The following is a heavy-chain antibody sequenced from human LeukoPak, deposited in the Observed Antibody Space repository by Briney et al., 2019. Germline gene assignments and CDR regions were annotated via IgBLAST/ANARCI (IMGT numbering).Heavy chain of an antibody. CDR2: IHANSGST. Sequence: GASVTVSCKASGYTFTGYYMHWGRQAPGQGLEWMGWIHANSGSTNYAQKFQGRVTMTRDTSTSTAYMELSRLRSDDTAVYYCARVIGFGELSLGYWGQGTQVTVSS. D-gene: IGHD3-10*01. V-gene: IGHV1-2*02. CDR3: ARVIGFGELSLGY. J-gene: IGHJ4*02. CDR1: GYTFTGYY.